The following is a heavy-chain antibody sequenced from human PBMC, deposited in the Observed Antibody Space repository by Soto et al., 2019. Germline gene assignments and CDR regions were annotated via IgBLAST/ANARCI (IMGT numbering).Heavy chain of an antibody. CDR3: AREKIVVVPAAIYRYYYGMDV. D-gene: IGHD2-2*02. CDR1: GGTFSSYA. J-gene: IGHJ6*02. V-gene: IGHV1-69*06. Sequence: QVQLVQSGAEVKKPGSSVKVSCKASGGTFSSYAISWVRQAPGQGLEWMGGIIHIFGTANYAQKFQGRVTITADKSTSTAYMELISLRSEDTAVYYCAREKIVVVPAAIYRYYYGMDVWGQGTTVTVSS. CDR2: IIHIFGTA.